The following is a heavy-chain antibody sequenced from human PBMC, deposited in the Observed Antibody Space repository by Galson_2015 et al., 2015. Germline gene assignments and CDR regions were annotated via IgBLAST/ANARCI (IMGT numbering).Heavy chain of an antibody. D-gene: IGHD6-13*01. CDR3: ACAPAAGYYYYGMDV. J-gene: IGHJ6*02. Sequence: SLRLSCAASGFTFSSYAMSWVRQAPGKGLEWVSAISGSGGSTYYADSVKGWFTISRDNSKNTLYLQMNSLRAEDTAVYYCACAPAAGYYYYGMDVWGQGTTVTVSS. CDR2: ISGSGGST. CDR1: GFTFSSYA. V-gene: IGHV3-23*01.